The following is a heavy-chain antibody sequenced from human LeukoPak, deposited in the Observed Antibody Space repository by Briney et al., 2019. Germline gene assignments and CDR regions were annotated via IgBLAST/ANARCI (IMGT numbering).Heavy chain of an antibody. CDR2: THPSTGNP. Sequence: GGSLRLSCAASGFTFSNSGMHWVRQPPGKGLKGLGGTHPSTGNPTYAQGFTGRFVFSLDTSVSTTYLQISSLKTEDTAVYYCARAFQSLGGLSLPDYWGQGTLVTVSS. V-gene: IGHV7-4-1*02. CDR3: ARAFQSLGGLSLPDY. J-gene: IGHJ4*02. D-gene: IGHD3-16*02. CDR1: GFTFSNSG.